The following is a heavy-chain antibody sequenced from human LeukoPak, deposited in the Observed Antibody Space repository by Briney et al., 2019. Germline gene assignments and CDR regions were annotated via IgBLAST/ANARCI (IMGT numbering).Heavy chain of an antibody. D-gene: IGHD6-13*01. J-gene: IGHJ3*02. Sequence: SETLSLTCAVSGGSISSGGYSWSWIRQPPGKGLEWIGYIYHSGSTYYNPSLKSRVTISVDRSKNQFSLKLSSVTAADTAVYYCASGGYRSSRTAFDIWGQGTMVTVSS. CDR2: IYHSGST. V-gene: IGHV4-30-2*01. CDR1: GGSISSGGYS. CDR3: ASGGYRSSRTAFDI.